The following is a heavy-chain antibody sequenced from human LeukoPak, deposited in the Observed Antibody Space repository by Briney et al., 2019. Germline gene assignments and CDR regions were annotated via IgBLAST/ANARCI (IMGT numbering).Heavy chain of an antibody. Sequence: ASVKVSCKAPGYTFTSYYMHWVRQAPGQGLEWMGIINPSGGSTSYAQKFQGRVTMTRDMSTSTVYMELSSLRSEDTAVYYCARDGKDYMDVWGKGTTVTVSS. CDR3: ARDGKDYMDV. V-gene: IGHV1-46*01. J-gene: IGHJ6*03. CDR2: INPSGGST. CDR1: GYTFTSYY. D-gene: IGHD1-26*01.